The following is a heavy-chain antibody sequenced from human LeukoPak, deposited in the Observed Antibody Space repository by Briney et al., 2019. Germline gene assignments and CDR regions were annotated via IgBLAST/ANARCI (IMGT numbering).Heavy chain of an antibody. CDR2: IYYSGST. J-gene: IGHJ6*02. V-gene: IGHV4-39*07. CDR1: GGSLSSISYY. CDR3: ARDPYAISIVGAAYYYYYGMDV. Sequence: SETLSLTCTVSGGSLSSISYYWGWIRQPPGKGLEWIGSIYYSGSTYYNPSLKSRVTISVDTSKNQFSLKLSSVTAADTAVYYCARDPYAISIVGAAYYYYYGMDVWGQGTTVTVSS. D-gene: IGHD1-26*01.